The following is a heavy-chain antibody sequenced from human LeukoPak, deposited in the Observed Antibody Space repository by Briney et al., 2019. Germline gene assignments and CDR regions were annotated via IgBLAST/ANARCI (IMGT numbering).Heavy chain of an antibody. CDR1: GFTFSSYA. V-gene: IGHV3-23*01. D-gene: IGHD3-10*01. Sequence: GGSLRLSCAASGFTFSSYAMSWVRQAPGKGLEWVSAISGSGGNTYYADSVKGRFTISRDNSKNTLYLQMNGLRAEDTAVYYCARETSGSYYNWFDPWGQGTLVTVSS. CDR2: ISGSGGNT. J-gene: IGHJ5*02. CDR3: ARETSGSYYNWFDP.